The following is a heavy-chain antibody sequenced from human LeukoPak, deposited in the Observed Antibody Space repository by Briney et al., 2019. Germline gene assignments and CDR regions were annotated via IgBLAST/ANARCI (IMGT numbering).Heavy chain of an antibody. CDR1: GFSLSTSGMR. D-gene: IGHD6-6*01. J-gene: IGHJ4*02. V-gene: IGHV2-70*04. Sequence: ESGPTLVKPTQTLTLTCTFSGFSLSTSGMRGSWIRQPPGKALEWLARIDWDDDKFYSTSLKTRLTISKDTSKNQVVLTMTNMDPVDTAIYYCARRTSSSFYFDYWGQGTLVTVSA. CDR3: ARRTSSSFYFDY. CDR2: IDWDDDK.